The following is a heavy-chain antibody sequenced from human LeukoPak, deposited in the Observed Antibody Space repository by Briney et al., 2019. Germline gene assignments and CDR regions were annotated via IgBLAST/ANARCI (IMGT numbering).Heavy chain of an antibody. J-gene: IGHJ4*02. CDR1: GFTVSSNY. CDR3: ARGDGGNSPFDY. CDR2: IYSGGST. Sequence: SGGSLRLSCAASGFTVSSNYMSWVCQGPGKGLEWVSVIYSGGSTYYADSVISRLTISRDNTKKTLYLQMNSLRAEDKAVYYCARGDGGNSPFDYWGQGTLVTVSS. D-gene: IGHD4-23*01. V-gene: IGHV3-53*01.